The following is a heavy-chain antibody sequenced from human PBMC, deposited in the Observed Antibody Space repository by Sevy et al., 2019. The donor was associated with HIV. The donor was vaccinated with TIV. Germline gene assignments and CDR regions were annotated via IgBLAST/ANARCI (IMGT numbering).Heavy chain of an antibody. CDR3: ASQPGYRSTYYGFSLSRTFDS. V-gene: IGHV4-39*01. Sequence: SETLSLTCSVSGGSITSNNYYWGWIRQPPGKGLEWIGSIYHSGNTYYNPSLKSRVTVSVDTSRSHFSLKVTSVAASDSAVYFFASQPGYRSTYYGFSLSRTFDSWGPGTLVTVSS. D-gene: IGHD6-19*01. J-gene: IGHJ4*02. CDR2: IYHSGNT. CDR1: GGSITSNNYY.